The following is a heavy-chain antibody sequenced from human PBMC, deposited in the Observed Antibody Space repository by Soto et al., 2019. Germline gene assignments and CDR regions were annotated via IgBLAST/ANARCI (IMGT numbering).Heavy chain of an antibody. J-gene: IGHJ4*02. V-gene: IGHV3-48*01. CDR3: ARDRGIDSSSSTPDN. CDR2: ISSSSSTI. CDR1: GFTFSSYT. D-gene: IGHD6-6*01. Sequence: WGSLRLFCAASGFTFSSYTMNWVRQAPGKGLEWVSYISSSSSTIYYADSVKGRFTISRDNAKNSLYLQMNSLRAEDTAVYYCARDRGIDSSSSTPDNWGQGTLVTV.